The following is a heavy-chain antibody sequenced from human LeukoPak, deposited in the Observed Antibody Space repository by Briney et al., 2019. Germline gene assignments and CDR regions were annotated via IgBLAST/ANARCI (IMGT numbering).Heavy chain of an antibody. CDR1: GGSISSGGYS. Sequence: PSETLSLTCAVSGGSISSGGYSWSWIRQPPGKGLEWIGYIYHSGSTYYNLSLKSRVTISVDRSKNQFSLKLSSVTAADTAVYYCARVRARGGYDYWGQGTLVTVSS. D-gene: IGHD3-22*01. V-gene: IGHV4-30-2*01. CDR3: ARVRARGGYDY. CDR2: IYHSGST. J-gene: IGHJ4*02.